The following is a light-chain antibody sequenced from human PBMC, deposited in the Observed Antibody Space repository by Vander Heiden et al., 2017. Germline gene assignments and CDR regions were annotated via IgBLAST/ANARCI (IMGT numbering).Light chain of an antibody. J-gene: IGLJ1*01. Sequence: QSALTQPASVSGSPGLSITISCTGTSRDMGGYRYVSWYQRHPGKAPKLIIYDVDSRPSGVSNRFSGSKSGKTASLTISGLQAEDEAEYYCSSYTTSGTFPYVFGAGTQVTVL. CDR1: SRDMGGYRY. V-gene: IGLV2-14*01. CDR3: SSYTTSGTFPYV. CDR2: DVD.